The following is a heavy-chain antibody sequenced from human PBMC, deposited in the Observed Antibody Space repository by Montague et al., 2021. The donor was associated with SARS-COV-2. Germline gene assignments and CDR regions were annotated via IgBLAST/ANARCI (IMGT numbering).Heavy chain of an antibody. CDR2: SCSGGCDT. CDR3: AKADDYFDSGIDH. Sequence: SLRLSCAASGFTFDTFAMNWVRQAPGKGLEWVAVSCSGGCDTYYAESVKGRFIISRDNSRKTLYLQMKSLRAEDTAVYYCAKADDYFDSGIDHRGQGTLVTVSS. J-gene: IGHJ4*02. D-gene: IGHD3-9*01. V-gene: IGHV3-23*03. CDR1: GFTFDTFA.